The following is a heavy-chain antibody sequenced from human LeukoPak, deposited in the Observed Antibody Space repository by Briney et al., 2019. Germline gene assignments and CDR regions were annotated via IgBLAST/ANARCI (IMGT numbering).Heavy chain of an antibody. V-gene: IGHV4-59*01. D-gene: IGHD3-16*02. CDR3: ARDLDYVWGSYRSPYAFDI. Sequence: SETLSLTCTVSGGSLSSYYWGWIRQPPGKGLEWIGYIYYSGSTNYNPSLKSRVTISVDTSKNQFSLKLSSVTATDTAVYYCARDLDYVWGSYRSPYAFDIWGQGTMVTVSS. J-gene: IGHJ3*02. CDR1: GGSLSSYY. CDR2: IYYSGST.